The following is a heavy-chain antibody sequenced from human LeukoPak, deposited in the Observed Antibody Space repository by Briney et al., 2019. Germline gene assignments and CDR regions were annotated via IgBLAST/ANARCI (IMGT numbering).Heavy chain of an antibody. Sequence: PGRSLRLSCAASGFTFADYAMHWVRQTPGKGLEWVSGISWNSGNIDYADSVKGRFTIARDNSMNTLFLQMNSLRAEDTALYYCAKLKGKDGVRDAYDIWGQGTMVTVSS. CDR1: GFTFADYA. V-gene: IGHV3-9*01. CDR2: ISWNSGNI. CDR3: AKLKGKDGVRDAYDI. J-gene: IGHJ3*02. D-gene: IGHD3-10*01.